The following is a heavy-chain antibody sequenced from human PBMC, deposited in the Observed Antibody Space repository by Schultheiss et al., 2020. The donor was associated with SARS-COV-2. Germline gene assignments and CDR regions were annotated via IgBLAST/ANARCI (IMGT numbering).Heavy chain of an antibody. CDR1: GYSISSGYY. D-gene: IGHD2-15*01. V-gene: IGHV4-38-2*01. J-gene: IGHJ6*02. CDR2: IYHSGST. Sequence: SETLSLTCAVSGYSISSGYYWGWIRQPPGKGLEWIGSIYHSGSTYYNPSLKSQVTISVDTSKNQFSLKLSSVTAADTAVYYCARSPPKSYCSGGSCSYYYYYYGMDVWGQGTTVTVSS. CDR3: ARSPPKSYCSGGSCSYYYYYYGMDV.